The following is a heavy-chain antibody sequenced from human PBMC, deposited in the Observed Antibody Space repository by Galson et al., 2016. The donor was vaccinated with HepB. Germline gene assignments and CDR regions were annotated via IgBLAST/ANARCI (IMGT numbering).Heavy chain of an antibody. CDR2: FDPEEGGT. Sequence: SVKVSCKVSGYSVNEMPIQWVRQAPGKGLEWMGGFDPEEGGTVYAQKLQGRVTMTEDTSTDTAYVELSSLGSEDTAVYYCASLQYCSGGSCYRGDFDYWGQGTLVTVSS. CDR3: ASLQYCSGGSCYRGDFDY. D-gene: IGHD2-15*01. J-gene: IGHJ4*02. CDR1: GYSVNEMP. V-gene: IGHV1-24*01.